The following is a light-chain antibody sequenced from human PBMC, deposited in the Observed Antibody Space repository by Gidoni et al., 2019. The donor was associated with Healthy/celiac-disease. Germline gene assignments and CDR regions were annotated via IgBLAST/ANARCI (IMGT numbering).Light chain of an antibody. J-gene: IGKJ1*01. V-gene: IGKV3-20*01. Sequence: ILLTPSPGTLSLSPGERATLSCSASHIVSSSYLAWYQQKPGQAPRLLIYGASSRATGIPDRFSGSGSGTDFTLTISRLEPEDFAVYYCQQYGSSPRTFGQGTKVEIK. CDR2: GAS. CDR1: HIVSSSY. CDR3: QQYGSSPRT.